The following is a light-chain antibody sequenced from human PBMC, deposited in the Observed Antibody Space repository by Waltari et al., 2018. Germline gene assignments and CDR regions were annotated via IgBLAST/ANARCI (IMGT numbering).Light chain of an antibody. V-gene: IGLV2-8*01. CDR3: SSYAGSNNLL. J-gene: IGLJ3*02. CDR1: SSDVGGYNY. Sequence: QSALTQPPSASGSPGQSVTISCTGTSSDVGGYNYVSWYQQHPGNAPTLLIYEVSNRPSGVPDRFSGSKSGNAASLTVSGLQAEDEADYYCSSYAGSNNLLFGGGTKLTVL. CDR2: EVS.